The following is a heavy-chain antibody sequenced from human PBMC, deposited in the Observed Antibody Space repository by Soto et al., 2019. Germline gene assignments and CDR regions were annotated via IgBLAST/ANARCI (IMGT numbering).Heavy chain of an antibody. Sequence: QVQLVQSGAEVKKPGASVKVSCKASGYIFTNYDINWVRQATGQGLEYLGWINPNSGNTGYVQKLQGTVATTGNPSINTAYMELNSPRSEDTAVYYCARGIRSGDCSGWVDPWGPGTLVTVSS. CDR2: INPNSGNT. CDR3: ARGIRSGDCSGWVDP. J-gene: IGHJ5*02. CDR1: GYIFTNYD. D-gene: IGHD2-21*02. V-gene: IGHV1-8*01.